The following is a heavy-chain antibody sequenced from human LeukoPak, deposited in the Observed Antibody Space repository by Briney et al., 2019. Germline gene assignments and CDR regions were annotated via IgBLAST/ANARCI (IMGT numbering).Heavy chain of an antibody. J-gene: IGHJ4*02. CDR2: ISESGGST. V-gene: IGHV3-23*01. D-gene: IGHD1-26*01. Sequence: PGGSLRLSCAASGFTFSSYAMSWVRQAPGKGLEWVSAISESGGSTFYADSVKGRFTISRDNSKNTLYLQMNSLRAEDTAVYYCAKGITGTGSYSVADHWGQGILVTVSS. CDR3: AKGITGTGSYSVADH. CDR1: GFTFSSYA.